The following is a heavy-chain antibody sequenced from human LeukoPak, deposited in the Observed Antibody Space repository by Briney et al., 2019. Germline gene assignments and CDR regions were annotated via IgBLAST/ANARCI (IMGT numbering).Heavy chain of an antibody. CDR1: GGSFSGYY. CDR3: AREVSGFDI. V-gene: IGHV4-34*01. J-gene: IGHJ3*02. Sequence: KTSETLSLTCAVYGGSFSGYYWSWIRQPPEKGLEWIGEINHSGSTNYNPSLKSRVTMSVDTSKNQFSLKLSSVTAADTAVYYCAREVSGFDIWGQGTMVTVSS. CDR2: INHSGST.